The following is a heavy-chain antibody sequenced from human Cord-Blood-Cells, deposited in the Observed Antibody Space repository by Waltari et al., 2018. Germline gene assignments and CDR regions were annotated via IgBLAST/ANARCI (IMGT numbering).Heavy chain of an antibody. D-gene: IGHD2-2*02. J-gene: IGHJ3*02. V-gene: IGHV1-8*03. CDR3: ARNIVVVPAAIRGDAFDI. CDR1: GYTFTSYD. Sequence: QVQLVQSGAEVKKPGASVKVSCKASGYTFTSYDINWVRQATGQGLEWMGWMNPNSGNTGYAQKVQGRVTITRNTSISTAYMELSSLRSEDTAVYYCARNIVVVPAAIRGDAFDIWGQGTMVTVSS. CDR2: MNPNSGNT.